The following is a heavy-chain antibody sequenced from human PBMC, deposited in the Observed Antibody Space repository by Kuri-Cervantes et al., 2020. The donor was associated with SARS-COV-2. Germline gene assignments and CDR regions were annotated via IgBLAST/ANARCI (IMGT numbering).Heavy chain of an antibody. CDR3: ARGGYCSGGSCYSVYYYYYYGMDV. Sequence: GGSLRLSCAASGFTFSSYSMNWVRQAPGKGLEWVSSISSSSSYIYYADSVKGRFTISRDNAKNSLYLQMNSLRAEDTAVYYCARGGYCSGGSCYSVYYYYYYGMDVWGRGPRSPSP. V-gene: IGHV3-21*01. D-gene: IGHD2-15*01. CDR2: ISSSSSYI. J-gene: IGHJ6*02. CDR1: GFTFSSYS.